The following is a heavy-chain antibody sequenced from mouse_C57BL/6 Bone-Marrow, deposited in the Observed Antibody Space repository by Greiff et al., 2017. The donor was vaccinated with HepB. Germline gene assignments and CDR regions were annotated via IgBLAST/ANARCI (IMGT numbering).Heavy chain of an antibody. Sequence: EVMLVESGGGLVQSGRSLRLSCATSGFTFSDFYMEWVRQAPGKGLEWIAASRNKANDYTTEYSASVKGLFTVSRDTSQSLLYLQMNALRAEDTAIYYCARDADGYYGAMDYWGQGTSVTVSS. CDR1: GFTFSDFY. CDR2: SRNKANDYTT. J-gene: IGHJ4*01. CDR3: ARDADGYYGAMDY. D-gene: IGHD2-3*01. V-gene: IGHV7-1*01.